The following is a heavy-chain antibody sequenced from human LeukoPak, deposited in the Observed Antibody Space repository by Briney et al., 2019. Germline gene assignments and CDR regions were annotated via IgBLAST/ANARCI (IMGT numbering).Heavy chain of an antibody. J-gene: IGHJ6*02. CDR2: ISYDGSNK. CDR1: GFTFSSYG. Sequence: PGRSLRLSCAASGFTFSSYGMHWVRQAPGKGLEWVAVISYDGSNKYYADSVKGRFTISRDNSKNTLYLQMNSLRAENTAVYYCAKVTSLGIAVAQYGMDVWGQGTTVTVSS. CDR3: AKVTSLGIAVAQYGMDV. D-gene: IGHD6-19*01. V-gene: IGHV3-30*18.